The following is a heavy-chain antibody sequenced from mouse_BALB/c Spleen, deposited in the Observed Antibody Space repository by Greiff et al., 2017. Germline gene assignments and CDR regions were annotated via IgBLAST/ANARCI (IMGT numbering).Heavy chain of an antibody. J-gene: IGHJ2*01. Sequence: VQLQQSGAELVRPGTSVKISCKASGYTFTNYWLGWVKQRPGHGLEWIGDIYPGGGYTNYNEKFKGKATLTADTSSSTAYMQLSSLTSEDSAVYFCAREGYYGSSYYFDYWGQGTTLTVSS. CDR1: GYTFTNYW. CDR2: IYPGGGYT. D-gene: IGHD1-1*01. CDR3: AREGYYGSSYYFDY. V-gene: IGHV1-63*02.